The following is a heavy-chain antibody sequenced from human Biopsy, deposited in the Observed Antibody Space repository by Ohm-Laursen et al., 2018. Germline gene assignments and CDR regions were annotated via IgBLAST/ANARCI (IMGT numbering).Heavy chain of an antibody. V-gene: IGHV1-2*02. Sequence: ASVKVSCKVSVYTFTGYHVHWGRQAPGQGLEWMGWINAKTGDTNYAQKFQGRVTMTRDTSISTAYVDLSSLRSDDTAVYYCTRGGYYYDSLAYYYWFDPWGQGTLVTVSS. CDR1: VYTFTGYH. D-gene: IGHD3-22*01. CDR2: INAKTGDT. J-gene: IGHJ5*02. CDR3: TRGGYYYDSLAYYYWFDP.